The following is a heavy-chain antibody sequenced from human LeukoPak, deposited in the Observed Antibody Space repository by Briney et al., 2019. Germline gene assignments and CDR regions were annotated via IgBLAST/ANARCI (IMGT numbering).Heavy chain of an antibody. CDR3: ARADGGY. CDR1: GGSISSSSYY. Sequence: SETLSLTCTVSGGSISSSSYYWGWIRQPPGKGLEWIGSIYHSGSTYYNASLKSRVTISVDTSKNQFSLKLTSVTAADTAVYYCARADGGYWGPGILVTVSS. V-gene: IGHV4-39*07. D-gene: IGHD3-10*01. CDR2: IYHSGST. J-gene: IGHJ4*02.